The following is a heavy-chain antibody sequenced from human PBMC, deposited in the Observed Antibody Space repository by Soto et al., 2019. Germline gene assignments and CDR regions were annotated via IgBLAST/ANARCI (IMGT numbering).Heavy chain of an antibody. V-gene: IGHV4-59*08. CDR1: GGSFSPNY. CDR2: IYYGGTT. D-gene: IGHD4-4*01. Sequence: QVQLQESGPGLVRPSETLSLSCTLSGGSFSPNYWSWLRQPPGKGLEWVGYIYYGGTTSYNPSLKSRVTIPLXXSKRQFSLRLSSVTAADTAVYYCARLGNYYQSLDPWGPGTLVTVSS. CDR3: ARLGNYYQSLDP. J-gene: IGHJ5*02.